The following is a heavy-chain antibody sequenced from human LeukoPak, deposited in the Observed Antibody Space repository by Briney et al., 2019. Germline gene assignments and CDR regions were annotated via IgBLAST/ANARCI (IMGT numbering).Heavy chain of an antibody. CDR3: ARELERRNYNYMDV. V-gene: IGHV3-9*01. Sequence: GGSLRLSCAASGFTFDEYAMHWVRQAPGKGLEWVSGISYSSDTIGYVDSVKGRFTISRDNAKNSLYLQMNSLRAEDTAVYYCARELERRNYNYMDVWGKGTTVTVSS. CDR1: GFTFDEYA. CDR2: ISYSSDTI. D-gene: IGHD1-1*01. J-gene: IGHJ6*03.